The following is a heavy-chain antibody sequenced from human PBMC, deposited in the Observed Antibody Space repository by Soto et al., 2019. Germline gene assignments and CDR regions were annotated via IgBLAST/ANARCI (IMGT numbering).Heavy chain of an antibody. D-gene: IGHD6-19*01. CDR2: INGYNGNT. V-gene: IGHV1-18*01. J-gene: IGHJ4*02. CDR3: ARDPVAGTYFDY. CDR1: GYTFTTYG. Sequence: QVQLVQSGAEVKKPGASVKVSCKASGYTFTTYGISWVRQAPGQGLEWMGWINGYNGNTNYAQKLQGRVTMTTDPSTRTAYMELRSLRSDDTAVYYCARDPVAGTYFDYWGQGTLVTVSS.